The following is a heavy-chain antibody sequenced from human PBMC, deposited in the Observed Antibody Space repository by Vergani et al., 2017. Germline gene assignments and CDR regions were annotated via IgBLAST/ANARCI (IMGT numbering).Heavy chain of an antibody. CDR1: GFTFSIYG. V-gene: IGHV3-33*08. J-gene: IGHJ6*02. CDR3: ARSAAANGMDV. D-gene: IGHD6-25*01. Sequence: VQLVESGGGLVKPGGSLRLSCAASGFTFSIYGMHWVRQAPGKGLEWVAVIWYDGSNKYYADSVKGRFTISRDNSKNTLYLQMNSLRAEDTAVYYCARSAAANGMDVWGQGTTVTVSS. CDR2: IWYDGSNK.